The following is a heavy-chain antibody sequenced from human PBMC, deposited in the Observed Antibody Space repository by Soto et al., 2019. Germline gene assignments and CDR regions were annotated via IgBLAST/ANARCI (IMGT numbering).Heavy chain of an antibody. CDR1: GCSFARYG. Sequence: GGSLRLSCAASGCSFARYGMSWVRQAPGKGLECVSSLIIGVDRTYYADSVKGGFTFSRDNSNNTLYLQINRRGAEDTAIYYCAKDRVSEHSSGWPQGHWGPGTLVTVS. D-gene: IGHD6-19*01. CDR3: AKDRVSEHSSGWPQGH. J-gene: IGHJ4*01. V-gene: IGHV3-23*01. CDR2: LIIGVDRT.